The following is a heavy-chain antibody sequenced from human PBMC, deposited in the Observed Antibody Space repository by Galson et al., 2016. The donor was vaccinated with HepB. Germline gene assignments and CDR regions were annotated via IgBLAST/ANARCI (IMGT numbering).Heavy chain of an antibody. CDR1: GFTFNSYA. J-gene: IGHJ4*02. CDR2: ISYNGRAT. CDR3: AKGPPGTRGSLDS. V-gene: IGHV3-23*01. D-gene: IGHD1-14*01. Sequence: SLRLSCAGSGFTFNSYAMNWVRQAPGKGLEWMAVISYNGRATYYADPVRGRFSIARDNSKNTLYLQMNSLRADDTAVYYCAKGPPGTRGSLDSWGQGTRVTLSS.